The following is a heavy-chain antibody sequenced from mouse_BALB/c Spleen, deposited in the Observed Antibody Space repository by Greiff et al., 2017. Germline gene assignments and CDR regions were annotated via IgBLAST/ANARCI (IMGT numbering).Heavy chain of an antibody. V-gene: IGHV5-6-5*01. CDR2: ISSGGST. CDR1: GFTFSSYA. Sequence: DVHLVESGGDLVKPGGSLKLSCAASGFTFSSYAMSWVRQTPEKRLEWVASISSGGSTYYPDSVKGRFTISRDNARNILYLQMSSLRSEDTAMYYCASLLRLGYFDVWGAGTTVTVSS. D-gene: IGHD1-2*01. J-gene: IGHJ1*01. CDR3: ASLLRLGYFDV.